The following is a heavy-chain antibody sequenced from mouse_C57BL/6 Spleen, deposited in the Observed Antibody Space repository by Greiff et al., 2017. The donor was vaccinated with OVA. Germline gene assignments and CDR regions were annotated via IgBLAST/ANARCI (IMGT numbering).Heavy chain of an antibody. CDR2: IDPANGNT. J-gene: IGHJ4*01. D-gene: IGHD1-1*01. V-gene: IGHV14-3*01. CDR1: GFNIKNTY. Sequence: EVKLQESVAELVMPGASVKLSCTASGFNIKNTYMHWVKQRPEQGLEWIGRIDPANGNTKYAPKFQGKATITADTSSNTAYLQLSSLTSEDTAIYYCARGFITTVVDYAMDYWGQGTSVTVSS. CDR3: ARGFITTVVDYAMDY.